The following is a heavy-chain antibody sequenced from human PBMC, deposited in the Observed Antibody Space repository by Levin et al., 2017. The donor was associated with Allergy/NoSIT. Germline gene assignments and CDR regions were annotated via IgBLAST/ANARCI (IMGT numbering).Heavy chain of an antibody. V-gene: IGHV3-7*01. CDR1: GFSFSDYW. D-gene: IGHD6-19*01. J-gene: IGHJ3*01. CDR3: ASPYSSDWVFDL. Sequence: GGSLRLSCVAPGFSFSDYWLTWVRQAPGKGLEWVANIKPDGSEKYYVDSVTGRFNISRDNAQNSLYLQMKYLSAEDTAVYYCASPYSSDWVFDLWGPGTMVTVSS. CDR2: IKPDGSEK.